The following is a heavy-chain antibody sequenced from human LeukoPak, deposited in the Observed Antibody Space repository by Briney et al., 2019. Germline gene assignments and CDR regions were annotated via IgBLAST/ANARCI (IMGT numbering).Heavy chain of an antibody. D-gene: IGHD3-22*01. J-gene: IGHJ4*02. CDR2: ISYDGSNK. Sequence: TGGSLRLSCAASGFTFSSYGMHWVRQAPGKGLEWVAVISYDGSNKYYADSVKGRFTISRDNSKNTLYLQMNSLRAEDTAVYYCAKLYYYDSSGYFDYWGQGTLVTVSS. CDR3: AKLYYYDSSGYFDY. V-gene: IGHV3-30*18. CDR1: GFTFSSYG.